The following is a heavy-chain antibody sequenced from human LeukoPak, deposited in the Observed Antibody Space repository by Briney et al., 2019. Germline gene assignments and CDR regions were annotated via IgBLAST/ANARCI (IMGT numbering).Heavy chain of an antibody. CDR1: GFTVSSHY. J-gene: IGHJ4*02. V-gene: IGHV4-59*02. Sequence: GSLRLSCAVSGFTVSSHYMSWVRQAPGKGLEWIGYMYYSGSPNYNPSLKSRVTISVDTSKNQFSLKLSSVTAADTAVYYCARDVCFGGSCYSDYFDYWGQGILVTVSS. D-gene: IGHD2-15*01. CDR2: MYYSGSP. CDR3: ARDVCFGGSCYSDYFDY.